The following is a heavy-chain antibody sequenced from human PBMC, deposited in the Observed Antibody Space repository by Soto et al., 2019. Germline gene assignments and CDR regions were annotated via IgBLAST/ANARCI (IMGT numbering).Heavy chain of an antibody. V-gene: IGHV3-30-3*01. CDR3: ARDRVNIAARNFDY. CDR1: GFTFSSYA. Sequence: HPGGSLRLSCAASGFTFSSYAMHWVRQAPGKGLEWVAVISYDGSNKYYADSVKGRFTISRDNSKNTLYLQMNSLRAEDTAVYYCARDRVNIAARNFDYWGQGTLVTVSS. D-gene: IGHD6-6*01. CDR2: ISYDGSNK. J-gene: IGHJ4*02.